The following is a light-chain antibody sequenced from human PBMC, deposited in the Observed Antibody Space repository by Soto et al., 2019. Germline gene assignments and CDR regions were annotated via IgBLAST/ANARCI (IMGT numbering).Light chain of an antibody. V-gene: IGKV3-20*01. CDR1: ERIYSAY. CDR2: GTS. CDR3: QQYGNSPIT. J-gene: IGKJ5*01. Sequence: EIVMTQSPAPLSVSPGERATLSCRSSERIYSAYLGWYQQKPGQAPRLLIYGTSSRATGIPDRFSGSGSGTDSTLTISRLEPEDVAVYYCQQYGNSPITFGQGTRLEIK.